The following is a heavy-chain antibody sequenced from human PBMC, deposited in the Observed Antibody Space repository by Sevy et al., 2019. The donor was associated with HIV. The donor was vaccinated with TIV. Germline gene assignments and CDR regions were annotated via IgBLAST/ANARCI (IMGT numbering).Heavy chain of an antibody. CDR2: IYYTGRV. D-gene: IGHD3-3*01. J-gene: IGHJ4*02. Sequence: SETLSLTCSVSGGSIGSYYWAWVRQPPGKGLEWIGNIYYTGRVDYNHSLQSRVAMSVDTSKNQFSLALMSVTAADAAVYYCASSRFWNGYLDYWGQGALVTVSS. CDR1: GGSIGSYY. V-gene: IGHV4-59*13. CDR3: ASSRFWNGYLDY.